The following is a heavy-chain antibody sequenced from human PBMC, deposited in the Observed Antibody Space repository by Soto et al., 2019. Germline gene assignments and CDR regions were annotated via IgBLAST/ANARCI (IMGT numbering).Heavy chain of an antibody. CDR2: MYSDGKT. CDR1: GFVVSRNY. Sequence: PGGSLRLSCATSGFVVSRNYMHWVRQAPGKGLEWVSVMYSDGKTYYAESVKGRFTISRDNSKSTVFLHVKSLRAEDTAVYYCARSPYCGTGCNSGYLDFWGQGSLVTVSS. J-gene: IGHJ4*02. D-gene: IGHD2-21*01. CDR3: ARSPYCGTGCNSGYLDF. V-gene: IGHV3-53*01.